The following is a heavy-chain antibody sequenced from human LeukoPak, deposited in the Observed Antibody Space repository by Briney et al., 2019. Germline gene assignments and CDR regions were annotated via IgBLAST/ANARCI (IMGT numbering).Heavy chain of an antibody. V-gene: IGHV4-39*01. Sequence: PSETLSLTCTVSGGSLSSSSSYWGWIRPPPRKGLEWLGSISYSGSTNYNPSLNSRLTISVDTSKNQFSLKLTSVTAADTAVYYCARHGHHGDHDYWGQGTLVTVSS. J-gene: IGHJ4*02. D-gene: IGHD2-21*02. CDR3: ARHGHHGDHDY. CDR1: GGSLSSSSSY. CDR2: ISYSGST.